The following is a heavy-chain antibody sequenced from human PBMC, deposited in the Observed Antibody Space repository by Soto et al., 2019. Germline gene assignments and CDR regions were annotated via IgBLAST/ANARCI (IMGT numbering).Heavy chain of an antibody. CDR2: INHSGST. CDR3: ARGVYYGSGTNRLTYYYYYGMDV. J-gene: IGHJ6*02. Sequence: SETLSLTCAVYGGSFSGYYWSWIRQPPGKGLEWIGEINHSGSTNYNPSLKSRVTISVDTSKNQFSLKLSSVTAADTAVYYCARGVYYGSGTNRLTYYYYYGMDVWGQGTTVTVSS. D-gene: IGHD3-10*01. V-gene: IGHV4-34*01. CDR1: GGSFSGYY.